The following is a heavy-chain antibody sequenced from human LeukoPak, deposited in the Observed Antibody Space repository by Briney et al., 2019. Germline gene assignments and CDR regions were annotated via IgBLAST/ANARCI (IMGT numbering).Heavy chain of an antibody. J-gene: IGHJ2*01. CDR1: GGSIGSYY. Sequence: SETLSLTCTVSGGSIGSYYWSWIRQPPGKGLEWIGYIHYSGSTNHDPSLKSRVTISIDTSKNQISLRLTSVTAADTAVYYCAGYGNYWDWYFDLWGRGTLVTVSS. CDR2: IHYSGST. V-gene: IGHV4-59*01. D-gene: IGHD3-22*01. CDR3: AGYGNYWDWYFDL.